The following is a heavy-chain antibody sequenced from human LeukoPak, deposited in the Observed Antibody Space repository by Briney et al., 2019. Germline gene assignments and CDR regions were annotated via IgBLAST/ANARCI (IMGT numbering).Heavy chain of an antibody. CDR2: ISNDGSKA. Sequence: GGSLRLSCAASEFPFSTYDMHWVRQAPGKGLEWVAVISNDGSKAFYADSVKGRFTISRDNSKNTVYLQMNSLRAEDTAVYYCARDWRMVRGVIKGVIDFWGQGTLVTVSS. CDR1: EFPFSTYD. J-gene: IGHJ4*02. D-gene: IGHD3-10*01. CDR3: ARDWRMVRGVIKGVIDF. V-gene: IGHV3-30*04.